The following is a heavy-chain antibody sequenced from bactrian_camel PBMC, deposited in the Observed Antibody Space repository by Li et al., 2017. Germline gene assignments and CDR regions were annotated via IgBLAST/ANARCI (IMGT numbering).Heavy chain of an antibody. J-gene: IGHJ4*01. Sequence: VQLVESGGGSVQTGGSLRLSCSLSGFIYSGNVVGWFRQHPGKEREGVACIKRSGDDTYSPDSFLPRFTISRDNAKNTLYLQMNTLQPEDTAMYYCAAMHCGGNPPHEYNYFGQGTQVTVS. CDR3: AAMHCGGNPPHEYNY. V-gene: IGHV3S31*01. CDR2: IKRSGDDT. D-gene: IGHD2*01. CDR1: GFIYSGNV.